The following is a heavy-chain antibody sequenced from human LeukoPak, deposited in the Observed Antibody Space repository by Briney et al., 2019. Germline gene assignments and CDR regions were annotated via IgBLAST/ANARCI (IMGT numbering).Heavy chain of an antibody. D-gene: IGHD2-2*01. V-gene: IGHV3-66*01. Sequence: GGSLRLSCAASGFTVSSNYMSWVRHAPGKGLESVSVIYSGGSTYYSDSVKGRFTISRDNSKNTLYLQMNSLRAEDTAVYYCARVPSGDAFDIWGQGTMVTVSS. J-gene: IGHJ3*02. CDR2: IYSGGST. CDR1: GFTVSSNY. CDR3: ARVPSGDAFDI.